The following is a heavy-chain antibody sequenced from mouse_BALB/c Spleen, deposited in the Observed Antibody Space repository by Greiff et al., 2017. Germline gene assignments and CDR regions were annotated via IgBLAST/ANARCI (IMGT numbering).Heavy chain of an antibody. CDR2: IYPGDGDT. CDR3: ARTLGTVVLDY. CDR1: GYAFSSSW. D-gene: IGHD1-1*01. V-gene: IGHV1-82*01. Sequence: VQLQQSGPELVKPGASVKISCKASGYAFSSSWMNWVKQRPGQGLEWIGRIYPGDGDTNYNGKFKGKATLTADKSSSTAYMQLSSLTSVDSAVYFCARTLGTVVLDYWGQGTTLTVSS. J-gene: IGHJ2*01.